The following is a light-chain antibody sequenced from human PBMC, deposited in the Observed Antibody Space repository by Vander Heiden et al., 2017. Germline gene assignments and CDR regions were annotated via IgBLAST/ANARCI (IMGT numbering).Light chain of an antibody. CDR2: KAS. CDR1: QTISTW. J-gene: IGKJ1*01. CDR3: QQYNSYTWT. Sequence: DVQMTQSPSTLSASVGDRVTITCRASQTISTWVAWYQQKPGKAPKLLMYKASSLESGVPSRFSGSGSGTEFTLTISSLQPDDFATYYCQQYNSYTWTFGQGTKVEIK. V-gene: IGKV1-5*03.